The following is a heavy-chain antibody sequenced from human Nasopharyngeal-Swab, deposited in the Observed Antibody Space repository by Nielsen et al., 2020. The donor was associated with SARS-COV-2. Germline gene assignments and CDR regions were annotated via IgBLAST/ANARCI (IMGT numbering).Heavy chain of an antibody. V-gene: IGHV3-11*06. J-gene: IGHJ4*02. CDR3: ARDRHNWNYVFDY. CDR2: ISSSSSYT. D-gene: IGHD1-7*01. Sequence: GGSLTLSCAASPPPPPPYYLPRIRHTPGQGLEWVSYISSSSSYTNYADSVKGRFTISRDNAKNSLYLQMNSLRAEDTAVYYCARDRHNWNYVFDYWGQGTLVTVSS. CDR1: PPPPPPYY.